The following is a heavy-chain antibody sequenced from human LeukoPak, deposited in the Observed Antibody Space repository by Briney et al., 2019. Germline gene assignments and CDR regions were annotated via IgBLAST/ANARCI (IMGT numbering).Heavy chain of an antibody. CDR3: AGLWYDSSGYYPNWFDP. CDR1: GFTFSSYS. V-gene: IGHV3-21*01. Sequence: PGGSLRLSCAASGFTFSSYSMNWVRQAPGKGLEWVSSISSSSSYIYYADSVKGRFTISRDNAKNSLYLQMNSLRAEDTAVYYCAGLWYDSSGYYPNWFDPWGQGTLVTVSS. D-gene: IGHD3-22*01. J-gene: IGHJ5*02. CDR2: ISSSSSYI.